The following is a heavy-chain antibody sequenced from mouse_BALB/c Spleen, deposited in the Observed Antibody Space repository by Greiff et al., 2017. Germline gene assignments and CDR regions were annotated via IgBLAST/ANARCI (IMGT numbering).Heavy chain of an antibody. CDR2: IWAGGST. CDR3: ARDIIKDAMDY. Sequence: VHLVESGPGLVAPSQSLSITCTVSGFSLTSYGVHWVRQPPGKGLEWLGVIWAGGSTNYNSALMSRLSISKDNSKSQVFLKMNSLQTDDTAMYYCARDIIKDAMDYWGQGTSVTVSS. J-gene: IGHJ4*01. CDR1: GFSLTSYG. V-gene: IGHV2-9*02. D-gene: IGHD1-2*01.